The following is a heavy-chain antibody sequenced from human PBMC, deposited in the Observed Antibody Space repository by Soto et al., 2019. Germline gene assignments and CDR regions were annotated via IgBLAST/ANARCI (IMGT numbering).Heavy chain of an antibody. CDR2: IYYSGST. Sequence: SETLSLTCTVSGGSISSSRYYWGWIRQPPGKGLEWIGSIYYSGSTYYNPSLKSRVTISVDTSKNQFSLKLSSVTAADTAVYYCASPNYSSSWYYWGQGTLVTVSS. D-gene: IGHD6-13*01. CDR1: GGSISSSRYY. J-gene: IGHJ4*02. CDR3: ASPNYSSSWYY. V-gene: IGHV4-39*01.